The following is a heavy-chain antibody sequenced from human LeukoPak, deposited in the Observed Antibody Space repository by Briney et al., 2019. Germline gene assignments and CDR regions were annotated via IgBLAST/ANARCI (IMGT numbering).Heavy chain of an antibody. J-gene: IGHJ2*01. CDR1: GFTFSSYA. V-gene: IGHV3-23*01. CDR3: ATGYCSGGSCPLDWYFDL. D-gene: IGHD2-15*01. Sequence: GGSLRLSCAASGFTFSSYAMSWVRQAPGKGLEWVSAISGSGGSTYYADSVKGRFTISRDNSKNTLYLQMNSLRAEDTAVYYCATGYCSGGSCPLDWYFDLWGRGTLVTVSS. CDR2: ISGSGGST.